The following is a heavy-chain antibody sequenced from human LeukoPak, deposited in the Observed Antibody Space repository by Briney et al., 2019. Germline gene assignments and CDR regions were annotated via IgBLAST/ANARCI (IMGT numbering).Heavy chain of an antibody. CDR3: ARPAENDAFDI. CDR2: IYYSGST. CDR1: GGSISSSSYY. Sequence: PSETLSLTCTVSGGSISSSSYYWGWIRQPPGKGLEWIGSIYYSGSTYYNPSLKSRVTISVDTSKNQFSLKLSSVTAADTAVYYCARPAENDAFDIWGQGTMVTVSS. J-gene: IGHJ3*02. V-gene: IGHV4-39*01.